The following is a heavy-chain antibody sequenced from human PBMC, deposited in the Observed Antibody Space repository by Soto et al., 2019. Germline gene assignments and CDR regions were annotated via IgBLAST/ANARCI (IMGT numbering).Heavy chain of an antibody. Sequence: ASETLSLTCAVYGGSFSGYYWSWIRQPPGKGLEWIGEINHSGSTNYNPSLKSRVTISVDTSKNQFSLKLSSVTAADTAVYYCARGRTRGSYRPGGYDYWGQGTLVTVST. J-gene: IGHJ4*02. CDR3: ARGRTRGSYRPGGYDY. V-gene: IGHV4-34*01. CDR2: INHSGST. D-gene: IGHD1-26*01. CDR1: GGSFSGYY.